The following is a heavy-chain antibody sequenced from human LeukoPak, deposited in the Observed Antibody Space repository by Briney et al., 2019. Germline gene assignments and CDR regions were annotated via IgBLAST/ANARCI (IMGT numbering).Heavy chain of an antibody. V-gene: IGHV4-39*01. J-gene: IGHJ4*02. Sequence: SETLSLTCTASGDSDDSIKSSSYYWAWIRLPPGKGLEWVGSIYYDGSTYYNPSLRGRVTISVDTSKSQFSVKLNSVTAADTAMYYCGRRGHLHRPFWGQGTLVTVSS. D-gene: IGHD3/OR15-3a*01. CDR3: GRRGHLHRPF. CDR2: IYYDGST. CDR1: GDSDDSIKSSSYY.